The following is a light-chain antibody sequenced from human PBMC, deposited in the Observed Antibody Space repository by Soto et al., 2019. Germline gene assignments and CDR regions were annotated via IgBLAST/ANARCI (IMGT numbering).Light chain of an antibody. J-gene: IGLJ1*01. CDR1: SSNIGANA. V-gene: IGLV1-44*01. CDR2: TDN. CDR3: ATWDDSLKGYV. Sequence: QSVLTQPPSASGTPGQRVTISCSGSSSNIGANAVHWYQHLPGTAPKLLIYTDNQRPSGVPGRFSGSRSGTSASLAISGLQSEDEADYYCATWDDSLKGYVFGTGTKLTVL.